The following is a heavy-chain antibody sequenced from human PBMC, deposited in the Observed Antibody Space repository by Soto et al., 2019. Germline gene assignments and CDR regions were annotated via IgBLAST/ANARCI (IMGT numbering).Heavy chain of an antibody. CDR1: GYTFTSYY. D-gene: IGHD6-19*01. CDR2: INPSGGST. J-gene: IGHJ4*02. Sequence: GPSVKVSCKASGYTFTSYYMHWVRQAPGQGLEWMGIINPSGGSTNYAQKLQGRVTMTTDTSTSTAYMELRSLRSDDTAVYYCARHTVAGLGPFDYWGQGTLVTVSS. CDR3: ARHTVAGLGPFDY. V-gene: IGHV1-46*01.